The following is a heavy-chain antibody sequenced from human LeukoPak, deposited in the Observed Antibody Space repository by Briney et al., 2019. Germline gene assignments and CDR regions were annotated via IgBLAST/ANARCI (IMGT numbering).Heavy chain of an antibody. V-gene: IGHV1-18*01. Sequence: ASVKVSCKASGYTFISYGISWVRQAPGQGLEWMGWVSAYADDTNYVQKFQGRVTMTTDTSTSTAYMELRSLRPDDTAVYYCARDCIGCHGFDYWGQGTLVTVSS. CDR1: GYTFISYG. CDR3: ARDCIGCHGFDY. J-gene: IGHJ4*02. D-gene: IGHD2-15*01. CDR2: VSAYADDT.